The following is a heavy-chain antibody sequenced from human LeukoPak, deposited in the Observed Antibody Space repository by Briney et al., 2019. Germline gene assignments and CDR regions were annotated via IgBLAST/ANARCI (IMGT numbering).Heavy chain of an antibody. V-gene: IGHV4-61*01. D-gene: IGHD6-13*01. Sequence: KPSETLSLTCTVSGASVSSGIYYWSWIRQPPGKGLEWIGFMHHSGSTSDHPSLQNRVTMSVDTSKNQLSPKLTSATAADTAMYFCAGVRTAGTGPDCWGQGTLVTVSS. CDR1: GASVSSGIYY. CDR2: MHHSGST. J-gene: IGHJ4*02. CDR3: AGVRTAGTGPDC.